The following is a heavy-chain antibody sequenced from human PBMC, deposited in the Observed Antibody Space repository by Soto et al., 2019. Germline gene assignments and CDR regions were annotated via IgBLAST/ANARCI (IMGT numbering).Heavy chain of an antibody. Sequence: QLQLQESGPGLVKPSETLSLTCTVSGGSISSSSYYWGWIRQPPGKGLEWIGSIYYSGSTYYNPSLKSRVPISVDTSKNQFSLKLSSVTAADTAVYYCARQRYIGGYSYGSRPPNWFDPWGQGTLVTVSS. CDR2: IYYSGST. V-gene: IGHV4-39*01. CDR3: ARQRYIGGYSYGSRPPNWFDP. D-gene: IGHD5-18*01. CDR1: GGSISSSSYY. J-gene: IGHJ5*02.